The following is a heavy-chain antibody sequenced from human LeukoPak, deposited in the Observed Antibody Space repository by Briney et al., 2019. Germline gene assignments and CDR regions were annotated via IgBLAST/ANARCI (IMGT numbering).Heavy chain of an antibody. CDR1: GGTFSSYA. Sequence: ASVKVSFKASGGTFSSYAISWGRQAPGQGLEWMEGILPIFGTANYPHKFQRRVTITAHESTSTAYMELSSLRSEDTAVYYCASSSSSWYPFDYWGQGTLVTVSS. CDR3: ASSSSSWYPFDY. V-gene: IGHV1-69*01. J-gene: IGHJ4*02. CDR2: ILPIFGTA. D-gene: IGHD6-13*01.